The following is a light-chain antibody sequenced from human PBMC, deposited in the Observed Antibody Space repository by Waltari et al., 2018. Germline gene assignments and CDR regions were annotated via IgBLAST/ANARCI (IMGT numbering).Light chain of an antibody. CDR3: MQSLQTLWT. Sequence: IVVTQSPLSLPVTPGEPASISCRSSQSLLHSNGYNYLDWYLQKPGQSPHLLIYLGSNRASGVPNRFSGSGSGTDYTLKISRVEAEDVGVYYCMQSLQTLWTFGQGTKVEIK. V-gene: IGKV2-28*01. J-gene: IGKJ1*01. CDR1: QSLLHSNGYNY. CDR2: LGS.